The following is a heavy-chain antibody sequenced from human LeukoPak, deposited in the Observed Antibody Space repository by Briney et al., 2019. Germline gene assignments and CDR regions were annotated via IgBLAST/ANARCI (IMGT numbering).Heavy chain of an antibody. CDR1: GITLSNYG. Sequence: PGGSLRLSCAVSGITLSNYGMSWVRQAPGKGLEWVAGISDSGGRTKYADSVKGRFTISRDNSKITLYLQMNSLRAEDTAVYFCAKRGVVIRVILVGFYQEAYYFDSWGQGALVTVSS. CDR2: ISDSGGRT. V-gene: IGHV3-23*01. D-gene: IGHD3-22*01. CDR3: AKRGVVIRVILVGFYQEAYYFDS. J-gene: IGHJ4*02.